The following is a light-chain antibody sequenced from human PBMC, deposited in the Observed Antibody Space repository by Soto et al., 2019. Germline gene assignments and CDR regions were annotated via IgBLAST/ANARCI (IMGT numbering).Light chain of an antibody. CDR3: CSNAGSATFV. Sequence: QSVLTQPASVSGSPGQSITISCTGTSSDVGSFNLVSWYQQHPGKAPKLMIFEDSKRPSGVSNRFSGSKSGNAASLTISGLQAEDEADYYCCSNAGSATFVFGGGTKLTVL. J-gene: IGLJ2*01. CDR2: EDS. CDR1: SSDVGSFNL. V-gene: IGLV2-23*02.